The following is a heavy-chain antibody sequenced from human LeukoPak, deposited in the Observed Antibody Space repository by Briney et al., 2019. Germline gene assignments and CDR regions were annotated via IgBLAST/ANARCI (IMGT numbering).Heavy chain of an antibody. CDR3: ARSDGAGATDY. V-gene: IGHV4-59*11. CDR2: IYYTGST. CDR1: GGSISSHY. Sequence: SETLSLTCSVSGGSISSHYWSWMRQPPGKGLEWIGYIYYTGSTDYNPSLKSRVTISVDTSKNQLSLKLSSVTAADAAVYYCARSDGAGATDYWGQGTLATVSS. J-gene: IGHJ4*02. D-gene: IGHD1-26*01.